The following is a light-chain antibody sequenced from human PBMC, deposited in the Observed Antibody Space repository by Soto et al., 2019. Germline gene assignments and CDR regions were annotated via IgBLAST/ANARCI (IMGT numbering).Light chain of an antibody. CDR1: QSINTW. Sequence: DIQMTQSHSTLSASVGDRVTITCRASQSINTWLAWYQLKPGRAPKLLIYKASTLESGVSSRFSGSGSGTEFTLTISSLQPDDFATYYCQQYQTYSQFGQGTKVDIK. CDR2: KAS. V-gene: IGKV1-5*03. J-gene: IGKJ1*01. CDR3: QQYQTYSQ.